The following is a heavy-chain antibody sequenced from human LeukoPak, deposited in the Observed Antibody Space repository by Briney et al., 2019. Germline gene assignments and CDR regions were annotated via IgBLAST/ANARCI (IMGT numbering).Heavy chain of an antibody. D-gene: IGHD6-19*01. Sequence: GGSLRLSCAASGFTFSSCSMNWVRQAPGKGLEWVSSISSSSSYIYYADSVKGRFTISRDNAKNSLYLQMNSLRAEDTATYYCAKEYSSGWYDWGQGTLVTVSS. V-gene: IGHV3-21*04. J-gene: IGHJ4*02. CDR3: AKEYSSGWYD. CDR1: GFTFSSCS. CDR2: ISSSSSYI.